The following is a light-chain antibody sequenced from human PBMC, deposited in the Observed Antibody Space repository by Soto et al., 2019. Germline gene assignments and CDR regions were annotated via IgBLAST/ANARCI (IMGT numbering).Light chain of an antibody. J-gene: IGKJ1*01. CDR3: QQRYNWPPWT. V-gene: IGKV3-11*01. CDR2: DAS. Sequence: EIVLTQSPATLSLSPGERATLSCRASQSVSSYLAWYQQKPGQAPGLLIYDASNRATGIPARFSGSGSGTDFTLTISSLEPEDFAVYYCQQRYNWPPWTLGQGTKVDIK. CDR1: QSVSSY.